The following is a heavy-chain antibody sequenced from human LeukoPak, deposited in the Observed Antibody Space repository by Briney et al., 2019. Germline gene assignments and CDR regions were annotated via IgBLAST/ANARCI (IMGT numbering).Heavy chain of an antibody. V-gene: IGHV3-66*01. CDR3: ARGPNVVDRAELVGFDI. J-gene: IGHJ3*02. CDR1: GLTVNSNY. Sequence: GGSLTLLCAASGLTVNSNYMNWVRQAQGKGLEWVSVTYSGGSTYYADSVKVRFTISSDHAKNSLYLQMNSLRGEDTAVYYCARGPNVVDRAELVGFDIWGQGTMVTVSS. D-gene: IGHD3-10*01. CDR2: TYSGGST.